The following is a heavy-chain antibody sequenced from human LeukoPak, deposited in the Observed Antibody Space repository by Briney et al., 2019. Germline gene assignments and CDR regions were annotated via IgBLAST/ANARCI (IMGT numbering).Heavy chain of an antibody. V-gene: IGHV4-34*01. J-gene: IGHJ6*03. CDR3: ARDRSSSWYSHPYYYYYMDV. CDR2: INHSGST. D-gene: IGHD6-13*01. CDR1: GGSFSGYY. Sequence: SETLSLTCAVYGGSFSGYYWSWIRQPPGKGPEWIGEINHSGSTNYNPSLKSRVTISVDTSKNQFSLKLSSVTAADTAVYYCARDRSSSWYSHPYYYYYMDVWGKGTTVTISS.